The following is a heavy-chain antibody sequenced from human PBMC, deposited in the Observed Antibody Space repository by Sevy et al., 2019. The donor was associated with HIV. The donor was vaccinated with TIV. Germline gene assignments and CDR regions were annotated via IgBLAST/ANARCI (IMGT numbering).Heavy chain of an antibody. V-gene: IGHV3-9*01. D-gene: IGHD3-16*01. Sequence: GGSLRLSCTASGFTLNDSAMYWVRQAPGKGLEWVSGINWNSGSIGYGDSVKGRFTISRDNAKNSLYLQMNSLRVEDTAFHYCAKGYDLDYWGQGTLVTVSS. CDR3: AKGYDLDY. CDR2: INWNSGSI. CDR1: GFTLNDSA. J-gene: IGHJ4*02.